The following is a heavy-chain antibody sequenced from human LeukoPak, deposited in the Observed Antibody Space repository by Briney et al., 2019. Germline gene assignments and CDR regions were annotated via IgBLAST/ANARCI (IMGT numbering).Heavy chain of an antibody. V-gene: IGHV1-2*02. J-gene: IGHJ1*01. CDR1: GYTFTGYY. CDR3: ARVRFGHSSSWYLTTRKGEYFQH. CDR2: INPNSGGT. D-gene: IGHD6-13*01. Sequence: ASVKVSCKASGYTFTGYYMHWVRQAPGQGLEWMGWINPNSGGTNYAQKFQGRVTMTRDTSISTAYMELSRLRSDDTAVYYCARVRFGHSSSWYLTTRKGEYFQHWGQGSLVTVSS.